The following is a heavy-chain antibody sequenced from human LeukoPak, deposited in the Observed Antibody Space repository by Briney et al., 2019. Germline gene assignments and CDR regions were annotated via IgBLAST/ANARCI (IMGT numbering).Heavy chain of an antibody. Sequence: SETLSLTCTVSGGSISSSSYYWGWIRQPPGKGLERIGSIYYRGSTHYNPSLKSRVTISVDTSKNQFSLKLSSVTAADTAVYYCARRPSGYDYSHFDYWGQGTLVTVSS. CDR3: ARRPSGYDYSHFDY. CDR1: GGSISSSSYY. J-gene: IGHJ4*02. V-gene: IGHV4-39*01. D-gene: IGHD5-12*01. CDR2: IYYRGST.